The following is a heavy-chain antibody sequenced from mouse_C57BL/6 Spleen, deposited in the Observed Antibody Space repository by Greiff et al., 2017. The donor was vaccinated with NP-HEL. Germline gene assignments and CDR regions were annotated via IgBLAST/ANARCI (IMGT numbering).Heavy chain of an antibody. J-gene: IGHJ2*01. V-gene: IGHV1-81*01. CDR3: ARGGDDYDGH. D-gene: IGHD2-4*01. Sequence: QVQLQQSGAELARPGASVKLSCKASGYTFTSYGISWVKQRTGQGLEWIGEIYPRSGNTYYNEKFKGKATLTADKSSSTAYMELRSLTSEDSAVYFCARGGDDYDGHWGQGTTLTVSS. CDR1: GYTFTSYG. CDR2: IYPRSGNT.